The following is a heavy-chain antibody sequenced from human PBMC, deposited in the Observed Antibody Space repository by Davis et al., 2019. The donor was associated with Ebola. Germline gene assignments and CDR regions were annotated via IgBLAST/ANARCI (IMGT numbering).Heavy chain of an antibody. CDR2: INHSGST. V-gene: IGHV4-34*01. J-gene: IGHJ6*02. D-gene: IGHD2-15*01. CDR3: ARGKIVVVVAATHYYYYGMDV. CDR1: GGSFSGYY. Sequence: MPSETLSLTCAVYGGSFSGYYWSWIRQLPGKGLEWTGEINHSGSTNYNPSLKSRVTITVDTSKNQFSLKLSSVTAADTAVYYCARGKIVVVVAATHYYYYGMDVWGQGTTVTVSS.